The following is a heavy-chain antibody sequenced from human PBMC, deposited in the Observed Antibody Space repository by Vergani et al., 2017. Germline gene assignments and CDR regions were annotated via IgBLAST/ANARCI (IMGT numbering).Heavy chain of an antibody. V-gene: IGHV1-8*01. Sequence: QVQLVQSGAEVKKPGASVKVSCKASGYTFTSYDINWVRQATGQGLEWMGWMNPNSGKTGYAQKFQGRVTMTRNNSISTAYMELSSLRSEDTAVYYCATVPIAVAAPIGDYWGQGTLVTVSS. J-gene: IGHJ4*02. D-gene: IGHD6-19*01. CDR3: ATVPIAVAAPIGDY. CDR1: GYTFTSYD. CDR2: MNPNSGKT.